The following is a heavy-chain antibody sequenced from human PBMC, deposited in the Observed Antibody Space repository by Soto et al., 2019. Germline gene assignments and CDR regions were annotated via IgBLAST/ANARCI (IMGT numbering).Heavy chain of an antibody. CDR3: VRGDHYDSSGYYGDPPYFDY. J-gene: IGHJ4*02. CDR2: INPSGGTT. V-gene: IGHV1-46*01. Sequence: QVQLVESGAEVTKPGASVTVSCKASGYTFTSYYLHWVRQAPGQGLEWMGKINPSGGTTSYAQKFQGRVTMTRDTSTSTVYMELSSLRSEDTAVYYCVRGDHYDSSGYYGDPPYFDYWGQGTLVTVSS. CDR1: GYTFTSYY. D-gene: IGHD3-22*01.